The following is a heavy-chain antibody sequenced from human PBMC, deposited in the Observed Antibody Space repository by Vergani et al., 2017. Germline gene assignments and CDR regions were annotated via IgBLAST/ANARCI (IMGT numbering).Heavy chain of an antibody. CDR1: GFTFSSYW. J-gene: IGHJ6*03. Sequence: EVQLVESGGGLVQPGGSLRLSCAASGFTFSSYWMSWVRQAPGKGLEWVANIKQDGSEKYYVDSVKGRFTISRDNAKNSLYLQMNSLRAEDTAVYYCARFPPTYYYYYYMDVWGKGTTVTVSS. CDR3: ARFPPTYYYYYYMDV. CDR2: IKQDGSEK. V-gene: IGHV3-7*01.